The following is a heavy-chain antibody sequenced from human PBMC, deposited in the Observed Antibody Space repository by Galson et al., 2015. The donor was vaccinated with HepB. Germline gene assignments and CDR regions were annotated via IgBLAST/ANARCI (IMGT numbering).Heavy chain of an antibody. CDR1: GFTFSGSA. J-gene: IGHJ4*02. CDR3: TTQREDYDILTGYYGD. Sequence: SLRLSCAASGFTFSGSAMHWVRQASGKGLEWVGRIRSKANSYATAYAASVKGRFTISRDDSKNTAYLQMNSLKTEDTAVYYCTTQREDYDILTGYYGDWGQGTLVTVSS. CDR2: IRSKANSYAT. D-gene: IGHD3-9*01. V-gene: IGHV3-73*01.